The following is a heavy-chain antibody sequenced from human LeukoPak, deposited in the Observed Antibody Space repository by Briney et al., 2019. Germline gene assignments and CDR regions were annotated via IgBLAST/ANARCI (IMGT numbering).Heavy chain of an antibody. Sequence: ASVKVSCKASGYTFTGYYIHCVRQAPGQGLEWMGWINPNSGGTNYAQKFQGRVTMTRDTSISTAYMELSRLRSDDTAVYYCARTIVGALSGAFDIWGQGTMVTVSS. CDR2: INPNSGGT. CDR1: GYTFTGYY. J-gene: IGHJ3*02. D-gene: IGHD1-26*01. CDR3: ARTIVGALSGAFDI. V-gene: IGHV1-2*02.